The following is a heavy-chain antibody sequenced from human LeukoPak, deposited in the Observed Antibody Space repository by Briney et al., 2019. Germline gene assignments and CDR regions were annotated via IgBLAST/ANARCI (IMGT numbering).Heavy chain of an antibody. CDR2: IKSKTDGGTT. V-gene: IGHV3-15*01. CDR3: YLFPVLSGSYYHDY. D-gene: IGHD1-26*01. Sequence: GGSLRLSCAASGFTFSNAWMSWVRQAPGKGLEWVGRIKSKTDGGTTDYAAPVKGRFTISRDDSKNTLYLQMNSLKTEDTAVYYCYLFPVLSGSYYHDYWGQGTLVTVSS. CDR1: GFTFSNAW. J-gene: IGHJ4*02.